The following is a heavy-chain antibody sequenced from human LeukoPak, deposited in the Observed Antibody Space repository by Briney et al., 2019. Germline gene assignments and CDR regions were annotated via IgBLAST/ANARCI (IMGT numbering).Heavy chain of an antibody. CDR2: INSDGSST. Sequence: GGSLRLSCAASGFTFSSYWMHWVRQAPGKGLVWVSRINSDGSSTSYADSVKGRSTISRDNAKNTLYLQMNSLRAEDTAVYYCARWGSGWYFDYWGQGTLVTVSS. D-gene: IGHD6-19*01. J-gene: IGHJ4*02. CDR1: GFTFSSYW. V-gene: IGHV3-74*01. CDR3: ARWGSGWYFDY.